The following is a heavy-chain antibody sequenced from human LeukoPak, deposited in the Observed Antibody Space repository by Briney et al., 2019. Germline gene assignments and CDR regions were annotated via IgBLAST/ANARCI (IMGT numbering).Heavy chain of an antibody. V-gene: IGHV3-33*01. Sequence: GSLRLSCAASGFTFSSYGMHWVRQAPGKGLEWVAVIWYDGSNKYYADSVKGRFTISRDNSKNTLYLQMNSLRAEDTAVYYCARDSGDYYDSVFDYWGQGTLVTVSS. CDR1: GFTFSSYG. D-gene: IGHD3-22*01. CDR3: ARDSGDYYDSVFDY. CDR2: IWYDGSNK. J-gene: IGHJ4*02.